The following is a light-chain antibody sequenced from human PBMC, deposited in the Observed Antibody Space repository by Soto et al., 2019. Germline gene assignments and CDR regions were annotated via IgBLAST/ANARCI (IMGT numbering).Light chain of an antibody. J-gene: IGLJ1*01. CDR2: RNN. CDR3: AAWDDSLSADV. Sequence: QSVLTQPPSASATPGQRVTISCSGRSSSIGSNYVYWYQQLPGTAPKLLVYRNNQRPSGVPGRFAGSKSGTSASLAISGLRSEDEAEYYCAAWDDSLSADVFGGGTKVTVL. CDR1: SSSIGSNY. V-gene: IGLV1-47*01.